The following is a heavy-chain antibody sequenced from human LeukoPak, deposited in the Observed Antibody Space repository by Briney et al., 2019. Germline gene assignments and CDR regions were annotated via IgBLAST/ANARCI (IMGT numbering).Heavy chain of an antibody. CDR2: FDPEDGET. D-gene: IGHD6-19*01. CDR1: GYTLTELS. Sequence: ASVKVSCKVSGYTLTELSMHWVRQAPGKGLEWMGGFDPEDGETIYAQKFQGRVTMTEDTSTDTAYMELSSLRSEDTAVYYCAAITRGYSSGWHMAYWGQGTLVTVSS. J-gene: IGHJ4*02. CDR3: AAITRGYSSGWHMAY. V-gene: IGHV1-24*01.